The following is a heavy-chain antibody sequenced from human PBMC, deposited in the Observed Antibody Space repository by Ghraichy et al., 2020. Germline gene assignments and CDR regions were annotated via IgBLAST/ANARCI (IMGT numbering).Heavy chain of an antibody. Sequence: GESLNISCAASGFTFSSYSMNWVRQAPGKGLEWVSSISSSSSYIYYADSVKGRFTISRDNAKNSLYLQMNSLRAEDTAVYYCARDGGERRYYYGMDVWGQGTTVTVSS. D-gene: IGHD1-1*01. J-gene: IGHJ6*02. CDR1: GFTFSSYS. CDR3: ARDGGERRYYYGMDV. V-gene: IGHV3-21*01. CDR2: ISSSSSYI.